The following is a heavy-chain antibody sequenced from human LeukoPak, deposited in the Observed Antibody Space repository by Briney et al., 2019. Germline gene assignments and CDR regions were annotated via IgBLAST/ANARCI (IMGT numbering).Heavy chain of an antibody. V-gene: IGHV4-4*02. J-gene: IGHJ4*02. CDR2: IHRDGRT. D-gene: IGHD3-9*01. CDR3: GKTDIFFNPIDY. Sequence: SETLSLTCGVSGVSLTTTEWWIWVRQPPGQGLEWIGEIHRDGRTKYNPSLKSRVTMSIDHSKNQFSLKVTSVTAADTAMYYCGKTDIFFNPIDYWGPGSLVIVSS. CDR1: GVSLTTTEW.